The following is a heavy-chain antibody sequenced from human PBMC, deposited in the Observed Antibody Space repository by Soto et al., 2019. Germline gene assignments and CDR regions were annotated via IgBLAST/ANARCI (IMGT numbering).Heavy chain of an antibody. CDR3: ARGSGWRVDP. CDR2: IYQSGTT. D-gene: IGHD2-15*01. J-gene: IGHJ5*02. CDR1: GGSVSGDDW. Sequence: SETLSLTCAVSGGSVSGDDWWSWVRQPPEKGLEWIGEIYQSGTTNYNPSLNSRVTISLDKSKNQLSLKLTSLTAADTAVYYCARGSGWRVDPWGQGTLVTAPQ. V-gene: IGHV4-4*02.